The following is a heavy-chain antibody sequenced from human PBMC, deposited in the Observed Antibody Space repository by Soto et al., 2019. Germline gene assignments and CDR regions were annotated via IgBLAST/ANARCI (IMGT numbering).Heavy chain of an antibody. V-gene: IGHV1-69*02. CDR2: IIPILGIA. J-gene: IGHJ4*02. D-gene: IGHD2-21*02. CDR3: ARDDGLAYCGGDCYS. Sequence: QVQLVQSGAEVKKPGSSVKVSCKASGGTFSSYTISWVRQAPGQGLEWMGRIIPILGIANYAQKFQGRVTXTTXXSXCTAYMELSSLRSEDTAVYYCARDDGLAYCGGDCYSWGQGTLVTVSS. CDR1: GGTFSSYT.